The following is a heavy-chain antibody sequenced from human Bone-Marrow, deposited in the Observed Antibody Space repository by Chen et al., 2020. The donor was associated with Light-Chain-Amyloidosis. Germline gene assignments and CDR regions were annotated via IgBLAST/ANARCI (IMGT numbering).Heavy chain of an antibody. Sequence: QVQLVQSGAEVKKPGSSVKVSCRASGGTFNSYGVSWIRQAPGQGLEWMGWIIPMFGRAHYAQKFQGRVTMTADESTNTAYMELSRLGSEDTAVYYCARDETPIFGVVTYNWFDPWGQEPWSPSPQ. D-gene: IGHD3-3*01. CDR2: IIPMFGRA. J-gene: IGHJ5*02. CDR3: ARDETPIFGVVTYNWFDP. CDR1: GGTFNSYG. V-gene: IGHV1-69*01.